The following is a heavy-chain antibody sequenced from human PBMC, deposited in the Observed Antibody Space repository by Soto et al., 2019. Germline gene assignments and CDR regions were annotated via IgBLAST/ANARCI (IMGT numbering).Heavy chain of an antibody. D-gene: IGHD7-27*01. CDR3: ARGPPNWGLDS. CDR1: GYTFTSYD. V-gene: IGHV1-8*01. Sequence: ASVKVSCKASGYTFTSYDINWVREASGQGLEWMGWMSPKSGNTGYAQKFQGRVTMTRSTSISTAYMELSSLTSEDTAVYYCARGPPNWGLDSWGQGTLVTVSS. J-gene: IGHJ4*02. CDR2: MSPKSGNT.